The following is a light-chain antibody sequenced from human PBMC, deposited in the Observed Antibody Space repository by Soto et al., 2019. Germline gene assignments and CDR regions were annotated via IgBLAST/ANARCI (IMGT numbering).Light chain of an antibody. V-gene: IGKV3-15*01. CDR1: QSISGK. CDR2: DAS. CDR3: QQYNNWHPWT. Sequence: EIVMTQSPATLSLSPGERGTLSCRASQSISGKLAWYQHRPGQAPRLLIYDASIRANGIPARFSGSGSGTAFTLNISSLQSEDFAPYYCQQYNNWHPWTFGQGTKVDIK. J-gene: IGKJ1*01.